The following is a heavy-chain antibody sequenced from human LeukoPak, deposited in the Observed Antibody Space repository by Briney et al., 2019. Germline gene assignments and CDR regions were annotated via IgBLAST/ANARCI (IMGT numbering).Heavy chain of an antibody. CDR2: ISGSGGST. V-gene: IGHV3-23*01. D-gene: IGHD6-13*01. CDR1: GFTFSSYG. CDR3: AKDPRRYSRTGGYFDY. J-gene: IGHJ4*02. Sequence: GGTLRLSCAASGFTFSSYGMSWVRQAPGKGLEWVSAISGSGGSTYYADSVKGRFTISRDNSKNTLYLQMNSLRAEDTAVYYCAKDPRRYSRTGGYFDYWGQGTLVTVSS.